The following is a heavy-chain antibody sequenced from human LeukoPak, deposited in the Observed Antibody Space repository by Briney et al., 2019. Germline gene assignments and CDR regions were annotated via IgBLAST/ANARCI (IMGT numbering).Heavy chain of an antibody. D-gene: IGHD3-9*01. CDR2: IYSGGST. J-gene: IGHJ4*02. Sequence: GGSLRLSCAASGFTVGYNYMSWVRQAPGKGLEWVSVIYSGGSTYYADSVKGRFTISRDNSKNTLYFQMNSLRAEDTAVYYCASTPPRYLGYFDYWGQGTLVTVSS. V-gene: IGHV3-53*01. CDR3: ASTPPRYLGYFDY. CDR1: GFTVGYNY.